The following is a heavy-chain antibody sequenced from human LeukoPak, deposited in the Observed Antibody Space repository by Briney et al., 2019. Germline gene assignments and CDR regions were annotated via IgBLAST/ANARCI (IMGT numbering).Heavy chain of an antibody. CDR2: ISYDGSNK. D-gene: IGHD6-19*01. CDR1: GFTLSSYR. V-gene: IGHV3-30*18. CDR3: AKEGMTGYSSGWFHPLDY. Sequence: GGSLRLSCAASGFTLSSYRMHWVRQAPGKGLEWVTVISYDGSNKYYADSVKGRFTISRDNSKNTLYLQMNSLRAEDTAVYYCAKEGMTGYSSGWFHPLDYWGQGTLVTVSS. J-gene: IGHJ4*02.